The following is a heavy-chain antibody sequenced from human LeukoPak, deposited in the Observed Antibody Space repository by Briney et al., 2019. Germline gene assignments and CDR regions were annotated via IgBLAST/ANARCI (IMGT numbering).Heavy chain of an antibody. J-gene: IGHJ4*02. CDR2: INHSGST. CDR1: GGSFSGYY. Sequence: PSETLSLTYAVYGGSFSGYYWNWIRQPPGRGLEWIGEINHSGSTDYNPSLKSRVTISVDTSKNQFSLKLSSVTAADTAVYYCARGRVAVAAFDYWGQGTLVTVSS. D-gene: IGHD6-19*01. CDR3: ARGRVAVAAFDY. V-gene: IGHV4-34*01.